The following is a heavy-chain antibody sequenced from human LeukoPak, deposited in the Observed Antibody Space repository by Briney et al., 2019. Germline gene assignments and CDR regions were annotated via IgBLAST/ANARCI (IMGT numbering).Heavy chain of an antibody. CDR2: IYYSGST. CDR1: GGSISSSSYY. CDR3: ARLYYYDSSGQPDAFDI. J-gene: IGHJ3*02. V-gene: IGHV4-39*07. D-gene: IGHD3-22*01. Sequence: SETLSLTCTVSGGSISSSSYYWGWIRQPPGKGLEWIGSIYYSGSTYYNPPLKSRVTISVDTSKNQFSLKLSSVTAADTAVYYCARLYYYDSSGQPDAFDIWGQGTMVTVSS.